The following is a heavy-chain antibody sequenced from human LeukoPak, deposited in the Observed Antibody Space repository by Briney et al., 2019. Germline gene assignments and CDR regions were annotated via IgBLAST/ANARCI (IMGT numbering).Heavy chain of an antibody. D-gene: IGHD1-14*01. CDR1: GYSFNAYA. CDR2: IRTYNGET. CDR3: ARALFGNNRVSFTEFDF. V-gene: IGHV1-18*01. J-gene: IGHJ4*02. Sequence: ASAKISCNASGYSFNAYAMTWVRQAPGQGLKWMGWIRTYNGETHYAEKLQGRVTMTTDTSTSTAYMELRSLTSDDTAVYYCARALFGNNRVSFTEFDFWGQGTLVTVSS.